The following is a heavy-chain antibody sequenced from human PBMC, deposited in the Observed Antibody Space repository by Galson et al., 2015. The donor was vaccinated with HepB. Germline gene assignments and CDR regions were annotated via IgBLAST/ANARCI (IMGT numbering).Heavy chain of an antibody. CDR3: ARSPRFALGLRNYNAMDV. J-gene: IGHJ6*02. CDR2: INSDGSSA. CDR1: GFTFTSYW. V-gene: IGHV3-74*01. Sequence: SLRLSCAGSGFTFTSYWMQWVRQAPGKGLVWVSCINSDGSSATYPDSVEGRFTVSRDNARNTLYLHMNSLRAEDTAVYYCARSPRFALGLRNYNAMDVWGQGTTVTVSS. D-gene: IGHD5-18*01.